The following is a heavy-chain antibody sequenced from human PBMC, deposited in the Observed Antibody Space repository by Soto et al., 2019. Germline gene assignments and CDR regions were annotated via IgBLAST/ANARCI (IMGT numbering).Heavy chain of an antibody. D-gene: IGHD5-18*01. CDR3: ARVRRRIQLWFFDY. CDR1: GGSFRGFY. CDR2: INHVGIT. V-gene: IGHV4-34*01. J-gene: IGHJ4*02. Sequence: SETLSLTCAVSGGSFRGFYWTWIRQSPGKGLEWLGDINHVGITNYNPSLKSRVSIPVDTSKNQFSLKLSSVTVADTAVYYCARVRRRIQLWFFDYWGQGTLVTVSS.